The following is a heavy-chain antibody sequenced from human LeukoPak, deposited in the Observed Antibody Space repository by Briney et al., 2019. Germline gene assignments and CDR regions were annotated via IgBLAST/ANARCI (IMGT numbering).Heavy chain of an antibody. CDR1: GLTVSNNF. CDR3: TRAVYYGSGTCFGS. CDR2: IYSGGTT. D-gene: IGHD3-10*01. Sequence: GGSLRLSCAASGLTVSNNFMSWVRQAPGKELEWVSVIYSGGTTYYADSAKGRFTISRDNSKNTLFLQMNSLRAEDTAVYYCTRAVYYGSGTCFGSWGQGTLVTVSS. V-gene: IGHV3-53*01. J-gene: IGHJ5*02.